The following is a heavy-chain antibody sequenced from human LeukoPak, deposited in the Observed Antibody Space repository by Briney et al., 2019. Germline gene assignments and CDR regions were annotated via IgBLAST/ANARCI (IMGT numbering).Heavy chain of an antibody. D-gene: IGHD3-3*01. Sequence: GGSLRLSCAASGFTFSSYSMNWVRQAPGKGLEWVSSISSSSSYIYYADSVKGRFTISRDNAKNSLYLQMNSLRAEDTAVYYCARDSVEYDFWSGSRGTYFDYWGQGTLVTVSS. CDR3: ARDSVEYDFWSGSRGTYFDY. CDR2: ISSSSSYI. CDR1: GFTFSSYS. V-gene: IGHV3-21*04. J-gene: IGHJ4*02.